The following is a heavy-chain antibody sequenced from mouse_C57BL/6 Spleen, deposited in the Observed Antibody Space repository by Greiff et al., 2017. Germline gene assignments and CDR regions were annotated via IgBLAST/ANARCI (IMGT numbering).Heavy chain of an antibody. J-gene: IGHJ2*01. V-gene: IGHV5-4*01. CDR3: ARDRDGTFDN. Sequence: EVKLMESGGGLVKPGGSLKLSCAASGFTFSSYAMSWVRQTPEKRLEWVATISDGGSYTYYPDNVKGRFTISRDNAKNNLYLQMSHLKSEDTAMYYCARDRDGTFDNWGQGTTLTVSS. CDR1: GFTFSSYA. CDR2: ISDGGSYT. D-gene: IGHD2-1*01.